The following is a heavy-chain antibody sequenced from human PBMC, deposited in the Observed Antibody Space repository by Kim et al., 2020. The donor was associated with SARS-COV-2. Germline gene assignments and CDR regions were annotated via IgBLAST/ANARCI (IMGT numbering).Heavy chain of an antibody. V-gene: IGHV4-31*03. Sequence: SETLSLTCTVSGGSISSGGIYWSWIRQHPGKGLEWIGYFYYTGSTYYNPSLNSRVTISVDTSKNQFSLNLNSVTAADTAVYYCARVDPYSYGSSPWGQGTLVIVSS. CDR2: FYYTGST. CDR3: ARVDPYSYGSSP. J-gene: IGHJ4*02. D-gene: IGHD3-10*01. CDR1: GGSISSGGIY.